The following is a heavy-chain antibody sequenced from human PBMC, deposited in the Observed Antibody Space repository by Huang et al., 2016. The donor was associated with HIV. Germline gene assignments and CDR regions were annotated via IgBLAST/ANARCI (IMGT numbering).Heavy chain of an antibody. Sequence: QVQLVESGGGVVQPGRSLRLSCAVSGFTFRDHPMHWVRQAPGKGVEWVEVIAFDGRNKFYADVVRGRFTISRDNSKNILYLQLNSLTPADTSIYYCARDTTTVAGLDFWGQGALVTVSS. CDR3: ARDTTTVAGLDF. V-gene: IGHV3-30*14. D-gene: IGHD6-19*01. CDR1: GFTFRDHP. J-gene: IGHJ4*02. CDR2: IAFDGRNK.